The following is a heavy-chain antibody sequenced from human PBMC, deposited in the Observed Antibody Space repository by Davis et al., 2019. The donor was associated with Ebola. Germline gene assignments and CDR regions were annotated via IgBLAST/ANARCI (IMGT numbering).Heavy chain of an antibody. V-gene: IGHV4-34*01. CDR3: ARASVVISANFDS. CDR2: IDHSGST. Sequence: MPGGSLRLSCGVSGGSFSGYFWTWIRQAPGKGLEWIGEIDHSGSTTYNPSLKSRITISLGTSRNQFSLRMYSVTAADTATYFCARASVVISANFDSWGQGTLVRVSP. D-gene: IGHD2-21*01. CDR1: GGSFSGYF. J-gene: IGHJ5*01.